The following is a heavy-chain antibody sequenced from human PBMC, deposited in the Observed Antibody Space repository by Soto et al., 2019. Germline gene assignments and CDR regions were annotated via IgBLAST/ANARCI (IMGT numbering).Heavy chain of an antibody. J-gene: IGHJ6*02. CDR1: GFTFSSYA. D-gene: IGHD2-15*01. CDR2: ISYDGSNK. CDR3: ARSWGVAATPPTYYYFGMDV. Sequence: GGSLRLSCAASGFTFSSYAMHWVRQAPGKGLEWVAVISYDGSNKYYADSVKGRFTISRDNSKNTLFLQMNSLSAEDTAVYYCARSWGVAATPPTYYYFGMDVWGQGTKVTVSS. V-gene: IGHV3-30-3*01.